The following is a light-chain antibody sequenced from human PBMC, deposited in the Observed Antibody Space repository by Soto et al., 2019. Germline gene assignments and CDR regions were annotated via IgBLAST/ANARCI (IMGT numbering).Light chain of an antibody. CDR3: QQYNSYST. V-gene: IGKV1-5*01. J-gene: IGKJ3*01. CDR2: DAS. Sequence: DIQMTQSPSTLSASVGDRVTITCRASQSINNWLAWYQHRPGKAPKLLIYDASSLESGVPSRFSGSGCGTEFPLTITSLQPDDSATYYCQQYNSYSTFGPGTKVDIK. CDR1: QSINNW.